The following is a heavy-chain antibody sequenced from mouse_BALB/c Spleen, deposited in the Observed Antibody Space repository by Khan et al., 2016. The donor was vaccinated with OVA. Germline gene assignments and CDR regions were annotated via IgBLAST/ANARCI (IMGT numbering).Heavy chain of an antibody. D-gene: IGHD3-1*01. CDR2: INPYNDYT. Sequence: EVQLQESGPELVKPGASVKMSCKASGYTFTSYDMYWVKQKPGQGLEWIGYINPYNDYTKFNEKFKGKATLTSDKSSSTAYMELSSLTSEDSAVYYCGRGVLGLQTWFAYWGQGTLVTVSA. CDR1: GYTFTSYD. CDR3: GRGVLGLQTWFAY. V-gene: IGHV1S136*01. J-gene: IGHJ3*01.